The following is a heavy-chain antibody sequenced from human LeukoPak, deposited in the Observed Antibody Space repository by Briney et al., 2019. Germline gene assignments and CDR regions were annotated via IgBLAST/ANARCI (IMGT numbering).Heavy chain of an antibody. CDR1: GFTFSSYS. CDR2: ISSSSSTI. CDR3: ARFLGSSGYYSDY. Sequence: PGGSLRLSCAASGFTFSSYSMNWVRQAPGKGLEWVSYISSSSSTIYYADSVKGRFTISRDNAKNSLYLQMNSLRAEDTAVYYCARFLGSSGYYSDYWGQGTLVTVSS. J-gene: IGHJ4*02. V-gene: IGHV3-48*04. D-gene: IGHD3-22*01.